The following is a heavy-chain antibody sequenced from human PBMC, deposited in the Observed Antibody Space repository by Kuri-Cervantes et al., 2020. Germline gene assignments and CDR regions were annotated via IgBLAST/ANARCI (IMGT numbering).Heavy chain of an antibody. D-gene: IGHD2-2*01. CDR2: ISGSGGST. CDR3: ARIVVVPAANHYYFDY. V-gene: IGHV3-23*01. Sequence: GESLKISCTVSGYSISSGYYWGWIRQPPGKGLEWVSAISGSGGSTYYADSVKGRFTISRDNSKNTLYLQMNSLRAEDTAVYYCARIVVVPAANHYYFDYWGQGTLVTVSS. J-gene: IGHJ4*02. CDR1: GYSISSGYY.